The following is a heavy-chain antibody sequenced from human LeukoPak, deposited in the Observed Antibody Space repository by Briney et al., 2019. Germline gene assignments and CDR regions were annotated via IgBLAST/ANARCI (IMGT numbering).Heavy chain of an antibody. J-gene: IGHJ4*02. CDR2: IYYSGST. Sequence: PSETLSLTCTVSGGSISSSSYYWGWIRQPPGKGLEWIGSIYYSGSTYYNPSLKSRVTISVDTSKNQFSLKLSSVTAADTAVYYCARHSLKGPMIVAPWGNWGQGTLVTVFS. V-gene: IGHV4-39*01. D-gene: IGHD3-22*01. CDR1: GGSISSSSYY. CDR3: ARHSLKGPMIVAPWGN.